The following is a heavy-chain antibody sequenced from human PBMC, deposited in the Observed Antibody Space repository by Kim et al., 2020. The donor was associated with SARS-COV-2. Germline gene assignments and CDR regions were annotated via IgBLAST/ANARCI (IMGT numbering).Heavy chain of an antibody. J-gene: IGHJ5*02. CDR2: IYYSGST. D-gene: IGHD3-10*01. V-gene: IGHV4-59*08. Sequence: SETLSLTCTVSGGSISSYYWSWIRQPPGKGLEWIGYIYYSGSTNYNPSLKSRVTISVDTSKNQFSLKLSSVTAADTAVYYCARGALGSGSYYNVVNWFDPWGQGTLVTVSS. CDR3: ARGALGSGSYYNVVNWFDP. CDR1: GGSISSYY.